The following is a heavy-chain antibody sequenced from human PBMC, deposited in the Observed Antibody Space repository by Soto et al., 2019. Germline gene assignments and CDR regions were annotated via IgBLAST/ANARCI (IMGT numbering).Heavy chain of an antibody. D-gene: IGHD6-13*01. Sequence: QVQLVQSGAEVKKPGASVKVSCKAYDYYFPGYNIHWVRQAPGQGLEWMGWINPNSGVTTYAQKFQGRVTLTRDTSISTAYLEVRRLRSDDTAVYYCATIHRSSTSRGSDFDHWGQGTQVTVSS. V-gene: IGHV1-2*02. CDR2: INPNSGVT. CDR3: ATIHRSSTSRGSDFDH. CDR1: DYYFPGYN. J-gene: IGHJ5*02.